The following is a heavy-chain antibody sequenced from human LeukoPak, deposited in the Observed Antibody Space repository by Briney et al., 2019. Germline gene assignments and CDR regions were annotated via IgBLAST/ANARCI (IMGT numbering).Heavy chain of an antibody. D-gene: IGHD1-1*01. V-gene: IGHV3-7*01. CDR2: IKQDGSEK. J-gene: IGHJ5*02. CDR3: ARDTSSPHDNNWFDP. CDR1: GFTFSSYW. Sequence: PGGSLRLSCAASGFTFSSYWMSWVRQAPGKGLEWVANIKQDGSEKYYVDSVKGRFTISRDNAKNSLYLQMNSLRAEDTAVYYCARDTSSPHDNNWFDPWGQGTLVTVSS.